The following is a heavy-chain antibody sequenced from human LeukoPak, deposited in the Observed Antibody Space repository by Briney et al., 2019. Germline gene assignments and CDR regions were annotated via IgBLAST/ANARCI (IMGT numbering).Heavy chain of an antibody. CDR1: GGSFSGYY. D-gene: IGHD3-10*01. Sequence: SETLSLTCAVYGGSFSGYYWSWIRQPPGKGLEWIGEINHSGSTNYNPSLKSRVTISVDTSKNQFSLKLSSVTAADTAVYYCARDMSGSTPWFDPWGQGTLVTVSS. J-gene: IGHJ5*02. CDR2: INHSGST. CDR3: ARDMSGSTPWFDP. V-gene: IGHV4-34*01.